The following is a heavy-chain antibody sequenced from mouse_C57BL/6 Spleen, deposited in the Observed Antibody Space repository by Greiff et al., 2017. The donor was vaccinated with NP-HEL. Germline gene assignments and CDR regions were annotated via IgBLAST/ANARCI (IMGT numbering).Heavy chain of an antibody. CDR2: IDPSDSET. J-gene: IGHJ2*01. Sequence: VQLQQSGAELVRPGSSVKLSCKASGYTFTSYWMHWVKQRPIQGLEWIGNIDPSDSETHYNQKFKDKATLTVDKSSSTAYMQLSSLTSEDSAVYYCARNDYFDYWGQSTTLTVSS. CDR3: ARNDYFDY. CDR1: GYTFTSYW. V-gene: IGHV1-52*01.